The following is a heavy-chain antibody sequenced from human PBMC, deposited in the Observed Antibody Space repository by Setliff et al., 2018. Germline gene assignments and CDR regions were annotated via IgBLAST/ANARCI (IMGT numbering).Heavy chain of an antibody. D-gene: IGHD2-21*01. V-gene: IGHV3-30*03. Sequence: HPGGSLRLSCAASRFIFSSAWMSWLRQAPGKGLECVAVTSSNGYFRNNVDSVKGRFTISRDNYKNMLYLEMNSLRPEDTAVYYCARGFTSYSTDYFDYWGQGTRVTVSS. J-gene: IGHJ4*02. CDR1: RFIFSSAW. CDR2: TSSNGYFR. CDR3: ARGFTSYSTDYFDY.